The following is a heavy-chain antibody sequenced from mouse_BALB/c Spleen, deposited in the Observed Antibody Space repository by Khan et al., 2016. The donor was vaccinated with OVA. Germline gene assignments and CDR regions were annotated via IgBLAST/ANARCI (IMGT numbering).Heavy chain of an antibody. CDR2: IYPGNINN. J-gene: IGHJ3*01. V-gene: IGHV1S56*01. Sequence: VQLQESGPELVKPGASVRISCKASDYTFTSYYIHWVKQRPGQGLERIGWIYPGNINNNYTERFTGKAKLTADKSAYTAYMDLSSVTSADSAVYFCARGGYGDFAYWGQGTLVTVSA. D-gene: IGHD2-2*01. CDR1: DYTFTSYY. CDR3: ARGGYGDFAY.